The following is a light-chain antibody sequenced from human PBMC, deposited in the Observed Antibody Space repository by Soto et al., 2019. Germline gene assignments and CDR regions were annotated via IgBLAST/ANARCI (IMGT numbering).Light chain of an antibody. J-gene: IGKJ5*01. Sequence: AIQLTQSPSSLSASVGDRVTITCRASQGISSALAWYQQKPGKAPKLLIYDASTLESAVPSRFSGSGSGTDFTLTISSLQPEDFATYYCQQFNSYPITFGQGTRLEIK. CDR3: QQFNSYPIT. CDR1: QGISSA. V-gene: IGKV1-13*02. CDR2: DAS.